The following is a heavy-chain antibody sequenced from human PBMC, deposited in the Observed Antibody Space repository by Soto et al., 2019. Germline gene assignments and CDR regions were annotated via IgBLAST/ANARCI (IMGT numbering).Heavy chain of an antibody. J-gene: IGHJ1*01. CDR3: VNRRITMQFGY. V-gene: IGHV2-5*01. D-gene: IGHD3-10*01. CDR2: MYWNEDK. Sequence: QITLKESGPTLVKPTQTLTLTCTFSGFSLSTSGVGVGWIRQPPGKALEWLALMYWNEDKRYSPSLKNRLTITKDTSKNPVVLTMTDMDPVDTATYYCVNRRITMQFGYWGQGSLVTVSS. CDR1: GFSLSTSGVG.